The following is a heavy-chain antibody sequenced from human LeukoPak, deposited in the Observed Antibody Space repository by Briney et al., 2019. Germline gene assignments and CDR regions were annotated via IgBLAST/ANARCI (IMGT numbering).Heavy chain of an antibody. Sequence: GGSLRLSCAASAVTFTFSASGMHWVRQAPGKGLEWVSSISSSSSYIYYADSVKGRFTISRDNAKNSLYLQMNSLRAEDTAVYYCARDRIAAAQNFDYWGQGTLVTVSS. CDR2: ISSSSSYI. CDR1: AVTFTFSASG. CDR3: ARDRIAAAQNFDY. J-gene: IGHJ4*02. D-gene: IGHD6-13*01. V-gene: IGHV3-21*01.